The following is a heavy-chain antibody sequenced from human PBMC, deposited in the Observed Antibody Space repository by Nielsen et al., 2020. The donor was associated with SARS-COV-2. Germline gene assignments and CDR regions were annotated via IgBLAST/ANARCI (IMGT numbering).Heavy chain of an antibody. CDR3: ARAYCGGDCYFGYFDL. CDR2: IYYSGST. CDR1: GGSISSGGYY. D-gene: IGHD2-21*02. J-gene: IGHJ2*01. V-gene: IGHV4-61*08. Sequence: SETLSLTCTVSGGSISSGGYYWSWIRQHPGKGLEWIGYIYYSGSTNYNPSLKSRVTISVDTSKNQFSLKLSSVTAADTAVYYCARAYCGGDCYFGYFDLWGRGTLVTVSS.